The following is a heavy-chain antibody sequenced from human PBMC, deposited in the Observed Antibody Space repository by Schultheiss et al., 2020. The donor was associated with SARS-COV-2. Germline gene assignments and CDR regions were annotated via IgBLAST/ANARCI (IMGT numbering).Heavy chain of an antibody. CDR2: ITYDSSSA. V-gene: IGHV3-30*04. D-gene: IGHD3-22*01. Sequence: GGSLRLSCAASGFTFSSYAMHWARQAPGKGLEWVAIITYDSSSAVYADAVRGRFTISRDNSKNTLYLQMNSLRAEDTAVYYCAKPLGYYYDSSGYSEWGQGTLVTVSS. CDR3: AKPLGYYYDSSGYSE. J-gene: IGHJ4*02. CDR1: GFTFSSYA.